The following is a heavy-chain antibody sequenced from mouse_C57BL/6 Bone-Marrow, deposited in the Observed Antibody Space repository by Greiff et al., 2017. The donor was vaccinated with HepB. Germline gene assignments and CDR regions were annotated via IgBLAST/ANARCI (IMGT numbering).Heavy chain of an antibody. CDR1: GYTFTDYY. V-gene: IGHV1-76*01. D-gene: IGHD3-2*02. CDR2: IYPGSGNT. Sequence: VQLQQSGAELVRPGASVKLSCKASGYTFTDYYINWVKQRPGQGLEWIARIYPGSGNTYYNEKFKGKATLTAEKSSSTAYMQLSSLTSEDSAVYFCGAGSGYWGQGTTLTVSS. CDR3: GAGSGY. J-gene: IGHJ2*01.